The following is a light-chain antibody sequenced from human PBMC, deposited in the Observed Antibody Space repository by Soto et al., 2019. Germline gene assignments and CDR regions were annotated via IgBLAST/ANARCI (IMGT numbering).Light chain of an antibody. CDR3: QTWGTGFHVV. CDR1: SGQRSYA. J-gene: IGLJ2*01. V-gene: IGLV4-69*01. Sequence: QSVLSQSPSASASLGASVKLTCTLSSGQRSYAIAWHQQQPEKGPRYLMKVNSDGSHSKGDGIPDRFSGSSSGAERYLTISSLQSEDEADYYCQTWGTGFHVVFGGGTKVTVL. CDR2: VNSDGSH.